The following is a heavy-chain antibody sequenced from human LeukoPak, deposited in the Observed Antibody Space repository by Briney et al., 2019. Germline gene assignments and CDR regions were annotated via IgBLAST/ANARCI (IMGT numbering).Heavy chain of an antibody. J-gene: IGHJ3*02. V-gene: IGHV3-15*01. D-gene: IGHD3-16*01. CDR2: IQSKTDGGTT. CDR1: GFTFSNVW. CDR3: ATMGGGGAFDI. Sequence: GGSLRLSCAASGFTFSNVWMSWVRQAPGKGLEWVGRIQSKTDGGTTDYAAPVKGRLTISRDDSKNTLYLQVNRLKTEDTAVYYCATMGGGGAFDIWGLGTMVTVSS.